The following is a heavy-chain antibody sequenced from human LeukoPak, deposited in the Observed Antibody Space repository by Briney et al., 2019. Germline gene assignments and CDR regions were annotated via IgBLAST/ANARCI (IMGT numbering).Heavy chain of an antibody. Sequence: SETLSLTCTVSGGSISSYYWSWIRQPPGKGLEWIGYIYYSGSTNYNPSLKSRVTISVDTSKNQFSLKLSSVTAADTAVYYCARVLRMSDYYYYMDVWGKGTTVTVSS. CDR1: GGSISSYY. J-gene: IGHJ6*03. D-gene: IGHD2-15*01. CDR2: IYYSGST. V-gene: IGHV4-59*01. CDR3: ARVLRMSDYYYYMDV.